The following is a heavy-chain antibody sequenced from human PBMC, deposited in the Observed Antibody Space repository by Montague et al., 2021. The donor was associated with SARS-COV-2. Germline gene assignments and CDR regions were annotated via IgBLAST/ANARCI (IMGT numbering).Heavy chain of an antibody. CDR3: ARVGRQQLVRLSGMDV. CDR1: GGSISSSSYY. Sequence: SETLSLTCTVSGGSISSSSYYWGWIRQPPGKGLEWIGSIYYSGSTYYNPSLKSRVTISVDTSKNQFSLKLSSVTAADTAVYYCARVGRQQLVRLSGMDVWGQGTPGTGS. D-gene: IGHD6-13*01. J-gene: IGHJ6*02. CDR2: IYYSGST. V-gene: IGHV4-39*07.